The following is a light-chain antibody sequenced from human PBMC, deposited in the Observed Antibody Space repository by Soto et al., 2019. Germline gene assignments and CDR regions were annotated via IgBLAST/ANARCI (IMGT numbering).Light chain of an antibody. V-gene: IGKV1-27*01. CDR2: AAS. CDR3: QKYNSAPQT. CDR1: QAISNY. Sequence: DIAMTQSPPSLSASVGDRVTITCRASQAISNYLAWYQQKPGKVPKLLIYAASTLQLGVPSRFSGSGSGTDFTLTISSLQPEDVATYYCQKYNSAPQTFGQGTTVEIK. J-gene: IGKJ1*01.